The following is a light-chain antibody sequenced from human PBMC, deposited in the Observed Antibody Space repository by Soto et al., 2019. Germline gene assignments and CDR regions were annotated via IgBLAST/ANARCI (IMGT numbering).Light chain of an antibody. CDR3: KKYESAKLK. Sequence: IQLTHSPFYLSASVGDRVTITCRASQGIRNYLAWYQQKPGKVPKLLIYDEYTLQSGARSGFSGSGSGRDLTVTISSVQPEDVETYYCKKYESAKLKFGGGNKVDIK. CDR1: QGIRNY. J-gene: IGKJ4*01. V-gene: IGKV1-27*01. CDR2: DEY.